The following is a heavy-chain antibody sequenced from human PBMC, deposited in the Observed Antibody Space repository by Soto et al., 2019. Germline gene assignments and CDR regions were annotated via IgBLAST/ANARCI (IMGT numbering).Heavy chain of an antibody. J-gene: IGHJ6*02. D-gene: IGHD2-8*01. V-gene: IGHV3-23*01. CDR3: GRDTSGTNAYYSGMDV. CDR2: ISGSGSPT. Sequence: GGSLRLSSAASGFSFSSYAMTWVRQAPGRGLQWVSSISGSGSPTYYADSVKGRFTISRDNSKNTLYLQMNSLRADDTAVYYCGRDTSGTNAYYSGMDVWGQGTTLTVSS. CDR1: GFSFSSYA.